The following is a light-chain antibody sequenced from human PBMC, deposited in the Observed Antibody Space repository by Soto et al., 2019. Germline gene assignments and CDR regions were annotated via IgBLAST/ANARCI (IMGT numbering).Light chain of an antibody. CDR2: DNN. J-gene: IGLJ2*01. Sequence: QSVLMQPPSVSAPPGQKVTISCSGSSSNIGNNYVSWYQQLPGTAPKLLIYDNNKRPSGIPDRFSASKSGTSATLGITGLQTGDEADYYCGTWDSSLSAVVFGGGTKLTVL. CDR1: SSNIGNNY. V-gene: IGLV1-51*01. CDR3: GTWDSSLSAVV.